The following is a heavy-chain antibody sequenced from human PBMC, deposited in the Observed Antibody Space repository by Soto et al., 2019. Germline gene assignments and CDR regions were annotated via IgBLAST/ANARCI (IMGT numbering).Heavy chain of an antibody. CDR2: ISWNSGSI. V-gene: IGHV3-9*01. CDR3: AKDIEAADESSAFDI. CDR1: GFTIDDYA. J-gene: IGHJ3*02. D-gene: IGHD6-13*01. Sequence: EVQLVESGGGLVQPGRSLRLSCAASGFTIDDYAMHWVRQAPGKGLEWVAGISWNSGSIGYADSVKGRFTISRDNAKNSLYRQMNSLRAEDTDLYYCAKDIEAADESSAFDIWGQGTMVTVSS.